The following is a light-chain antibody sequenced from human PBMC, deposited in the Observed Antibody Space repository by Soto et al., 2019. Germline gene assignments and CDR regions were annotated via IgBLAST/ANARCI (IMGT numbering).Light chain of an antibody. CDR2: GNS. Sequence: QAVLTQPPSVSGAPGQGVTISCTGSSSNIGAGYDVHWYQQLPGTAPKLLIYGNSNRPSGVPDRFSGSKSGTSASLAITGLQAEDEADYYCQSYDISLSAVVFGGGTKLTVL. V-gene: IGLV1-40*01. CDR3: QSYDISLSAVV. J-gene: IGLJ2*01. CDR1: SSNIGAGYD.